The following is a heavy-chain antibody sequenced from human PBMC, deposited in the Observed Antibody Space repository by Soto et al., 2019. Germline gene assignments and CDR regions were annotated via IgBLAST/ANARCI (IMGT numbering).Heavy chain of an antibody. Sequence: EVQLVESGGGLVQPGGSLRLSCAASGFTVSSNYMSWVRQAPGKGLEWVSVIYSGGSAYYADSVKGRFTISRDNSKNTLYLQMNSLRAEATAVSFCATLGYSYGGGYFDYWGQGTLVTVSS. CDR1: GFTVSSNY. CDR3: ATLGYSYGGGYFDY. J-gene: IGHJ4*02. D-gene: IGHD5-18*01. CDR2: IYSGGSA. V-gene: IGHV3-66*04.